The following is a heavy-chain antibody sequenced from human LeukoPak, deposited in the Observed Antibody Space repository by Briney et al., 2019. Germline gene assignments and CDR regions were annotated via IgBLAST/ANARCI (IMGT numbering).Heavy chain of an antibody. CDR1: GYTFANYE. V-gene: IGHV1-8*03. Sequence: GASVKVSCKASGYTFANYEIHWVRQATGQGLEWMAWVNPNSGNTNYAQKFQGRVTVTRNTFISTAYMELGSLGFEDTAVYYCARGTSYYASGSYPDFDYWGQGTLVTASS. CDR3: ARGTSYYASGSYPDFDY. D-gene: IGHD3-10*01. J-gene: IGHJ4*02. CDR2: VNPNSGNT.